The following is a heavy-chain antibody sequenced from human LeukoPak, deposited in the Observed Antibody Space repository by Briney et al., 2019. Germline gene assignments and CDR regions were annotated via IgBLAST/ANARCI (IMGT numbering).Heavy chain of an antibody. CDR1: GYSISNGYY. J-gene: IGHJ4*02. CDR2: IYHSGRT. D-gene: IGHD3-3*01. CDR3: ARDETYSDVWSGSAGGGKGNYLDY. V-gene: IGHV4-38-2*02. Sequence: SSETLSLTCTVSGYSISNGYYWGWMRPPPGKGLEWIGSIYHSGRTHYNPSLKSRVIISVDTSKNYFSLKLSSVTAADTAMYYCARDETYSDVWSGSAGGGKGNYLDYWGQGILVTVSS.